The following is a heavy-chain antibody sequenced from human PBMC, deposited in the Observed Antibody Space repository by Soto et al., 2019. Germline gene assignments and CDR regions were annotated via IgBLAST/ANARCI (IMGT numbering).Heavy chain of an antibody. J-gene: IGHJ4*02. CDR2: INPRGGST. Sequence: ASVKVSCKASGYTFTMYSMHGVRQAPGQGRAGMGIINPRGGSTSYAQKFQGRVTMTRDTSTSTVYMELSSLRSEDTAVYYCARDRVYYDFWIGFTRDERYDYWGQGTMVTVSS. CDR3: ARDRVYYDFWIGFTRDERYDY. D-gene: IGHD3-3*01. V-gene: IGHV1-46*01. CDR1: GYTFTMYS.